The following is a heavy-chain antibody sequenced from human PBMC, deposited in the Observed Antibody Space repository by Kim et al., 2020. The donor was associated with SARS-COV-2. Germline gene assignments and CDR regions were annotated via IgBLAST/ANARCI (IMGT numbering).Heavy chain of an antibody. J-gene: IGHJ4*02. CDR2: VYYSGST. D-gene: IGHD4-17*01. CDR3: ARRGTTVGTNHHDN. V-gene: IGHV4-39*01. Sequence: SETLSLTCTVSGGSISSSPYYWGWIRQPPGKGLEWIGSVYYSGSTYNNPSLKSRVTISVDTSKNQFSLKLSSVTAADTAMYYCARRGTTVGTNHHDNWGQGTLVTVSS. CDR1: GGSISSSPYY.